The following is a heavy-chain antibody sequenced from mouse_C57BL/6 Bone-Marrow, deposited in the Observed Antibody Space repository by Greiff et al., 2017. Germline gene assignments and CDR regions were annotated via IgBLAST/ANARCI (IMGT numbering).Heavy chain of an antibody. CDR2: INPSSGYT. J-gene: IGHJ2*03. Sequence: VQLQQSGAELAKPGASVKLSCKASGYTFTSYWMHWVKQRPGQGLEWIGYINPSSGYTKYNQKFKDKATLTADKSSSTAYMQRSSLTYEDSAVYDYAGWVYDGYHCFDYGGRGTGPTVTA. V-gene: IGHV1-7*01. D-gene: IGHD2-3*01. CDR3: AGWVYDGYHCFDY. CDR1: GYTFTSYW.